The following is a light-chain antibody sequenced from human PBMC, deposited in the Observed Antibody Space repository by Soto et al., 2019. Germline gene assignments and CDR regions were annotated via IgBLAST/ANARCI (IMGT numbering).Light chain of an antibody. CDR1: SSDDGYYNY. Sequence: QSALTQPASVSGSPGQSITISCTGTSSDDGYYNYVSWYQQHPGKAPKLMIYDVRNRPSGVSNRFSGSKSGNTASLTISGLHSEDEADYYCSSYTSSSTYVFGTGTKVTVL. CDR3: SSYTSSSTYV. J-gene: IGLJ1*01. V-gene: IGLV2-14*03. CDR2: DVR.